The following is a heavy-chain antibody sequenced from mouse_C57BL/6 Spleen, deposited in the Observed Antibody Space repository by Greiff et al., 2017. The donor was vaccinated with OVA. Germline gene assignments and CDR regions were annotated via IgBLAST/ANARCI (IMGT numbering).Heavy chain of an antibody. Sequence: VQLKESGPVLVKPGASVKMSCKASGYTFTDYYMNWVKQSHGKSLEWIGVINPYNGGTSYNQKFKGKATLTVDKSSSTAYMELNSLTSEDSAVYYCARGGGSSPWYFDVWGTGTTVTVSS. CDR3: ARGGGSSPWYFDV. D-gene: IGHD1-1*01. CDR1: GYTFTDYY. CDR2: INPYNGGT. V-gene: IGHV1-19*01. J-gene: IGHJ1*03.